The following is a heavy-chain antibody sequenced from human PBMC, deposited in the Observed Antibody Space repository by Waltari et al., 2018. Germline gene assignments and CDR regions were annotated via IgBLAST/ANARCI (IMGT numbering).Heavy chain of an antibody. V-gene: IGHV4-59*01. D-gene: IGHD3-3*01. J-gene: IGHJ4*02. CDR2: IAYNGKT. CDR3: ARSYDFWSGYPLDY. CDR1: GDSINNYY. Sequence: QVQLQESGPGLVQASETLSLTCAVSGDSINNYYWGWIRQPPGKELEGSGYIAYNGKTNYNPALKSRVTISIDTSKTQFSLKLSSVTAADTAVYYCARSYDFWSGYPLDYWGQGTLVTVSS.